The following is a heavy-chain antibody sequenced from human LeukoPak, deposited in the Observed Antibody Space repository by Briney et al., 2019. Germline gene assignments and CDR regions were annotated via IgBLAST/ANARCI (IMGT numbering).Heavy chain of an antibody. CDR1: GYTFTSYA. J-gene: IGHJ4*02. CDR3: ARSQGEYQLPYFDY. Sequence: ASVEVSCKASGYTFTSYAMHWVRQAPGQRLEWMGWINAGNGNTKYSQKFQGRGTITRDTSASTAYMELSSLRSEDTAVYYCARSQGEYQLPYFDYWGQGTLVTVSS. V-gene: IGHV1-3*01. D-gene: IGHD2-2*01. CDR2: INAGNGNT.